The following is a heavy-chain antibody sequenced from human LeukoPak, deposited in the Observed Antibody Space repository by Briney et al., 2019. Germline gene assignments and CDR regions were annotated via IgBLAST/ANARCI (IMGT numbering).Heavy chain of an antibody. Sequence: GGSLRLSCSASGFTFTTYAMTWVRQAPGKGLEWLSVISGSGSHTYYADSVGGRFTISRDNSKNTLYLQMNSLRAEDTAVYYCARDPGIPKGTGYFDYWGQGTLVTVSS. J-gene: IGHJ4*02. V-gene: IGHV3-23*01. CDR2: ISGSGSHT. CDR1: GFTFTTYA. CDR3: ARDPGIPKGTGYFDY.